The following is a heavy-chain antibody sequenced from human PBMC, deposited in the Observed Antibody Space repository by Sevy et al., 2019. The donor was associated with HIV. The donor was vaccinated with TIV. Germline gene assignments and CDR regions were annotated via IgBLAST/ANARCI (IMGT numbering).Heavy chain of an antibody. CDR2: ISGGGGDT. J-gene: IGHJ3*02. CDR3: VKGARYTIPNDAFDI. Sequence: GGSLRLSCEASGFTFSSNAMSWVRQAPGKGLEWFSGISGGGGDTFYADSVKGRFTISRDNSKNTLFLQINSLRAEDTALYYCVKGARYTIPNDAFDIWGQGTMVTVSS. V-gene: IGHV3-23*01. CDR1: GFTFSSNA. D-gene: IGHD2-2*02.